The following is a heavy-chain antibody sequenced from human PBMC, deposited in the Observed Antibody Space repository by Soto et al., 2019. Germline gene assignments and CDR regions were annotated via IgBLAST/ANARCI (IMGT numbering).Heavy chain of an antibody. V-gene: IGHV4-30-4*01. J-gene: IGHJ3*02. D-gene: IGHD3-3*01. CDR3: ARLTYYDFWSGYYNSAPSSAFDI. CDR2: IYYSGST. CDR1: GGSISSGDYY. Sequence: SETLSLTCTVSGGSISSGDYYWSWIRQPPGKGLEWIGYIYYSGSTYYNPSLKSRVTISVDTSKNQFSLKLSSVTAADTAVYYCARLTYYDFWSGYYNSAPSSAFDIWGQGTMVTVSS.